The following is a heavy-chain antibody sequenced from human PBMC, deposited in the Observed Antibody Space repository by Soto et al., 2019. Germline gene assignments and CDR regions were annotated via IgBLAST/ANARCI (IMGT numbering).Heavy chain of an antibody. CDR2: INPNSGGT. Sequence: GASVKVFCKASGYTFTGYYMHWVRQAPGQGLEWMGWINPNSGGTNYAQKFQGWVTMTRDTSISTAYMELSRLRSDDTAVYYCARDSVGATSNYFDYWGQGTLVTVSS. D-gene: IGHD1-26*01. J-gene: IGHJ4*02. V-gene: IGHV1-2*04. CDR3: ARDSVGATSNYFDY. CDR1: GYTFTGYY.